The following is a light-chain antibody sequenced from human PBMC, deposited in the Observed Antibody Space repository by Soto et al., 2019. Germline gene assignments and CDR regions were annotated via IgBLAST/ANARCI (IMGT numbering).Light chain of an antibody. V-gene: IGKV3-20*01. Sequence: EIVLTQSPGTLSLSPGERATLSCRSSQSVSSSYLAWYQHKPGQAPRLLIYDVSSRATGIPDRFSGSGSRTDVTLSISSLEPQDFAVYYCQQYGSSPTFGQGTKVEIK. CDR3: QQYGSSPT. CDR1: QSVSSSY. CDR2: DVS. J-gene: IGKJ1*01.